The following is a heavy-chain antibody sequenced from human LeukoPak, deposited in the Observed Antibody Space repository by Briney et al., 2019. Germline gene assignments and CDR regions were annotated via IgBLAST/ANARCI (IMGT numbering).Heavy chain of an antibody. D-gene: IGHD2-15*01. J-gene: IGHJ4*02. CDR2: IYTSGST. Sequence: SETLSLTCTVSGGSISSGSYYWSWIRQPAGKGLEWIGRIYTSGSTNYNPSLKSRVTISVDTSKNQFSLKLSSMTAADTAVYYCASSGGYWGQGRLVTVYS. CDR3: ASSGGY. V-gene: IGHV4-61*02. CDR1: GGSISSGSYY.